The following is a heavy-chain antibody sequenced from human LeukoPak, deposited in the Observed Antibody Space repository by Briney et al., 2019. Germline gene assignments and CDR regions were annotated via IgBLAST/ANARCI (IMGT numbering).Heavy chain of an antibody. V-gene: IGHV1-18*01. J-gene: IGHJ4*02. CDR1: GYTFTTYG. Sequence: ASVKVSSKASGYTFTTYGINWVRQAPGQGLEWMGWISTYNGNTNYAQKLQGRVTMTTDPSTNTAYMELRSLRSDDTALYYCARDEGRGTYFFGWYFDYWGQGTLVTVSS. D-gene: IGHD3-3*01. CDR2: ISTYNGNT. CDR3: ARDEGRGTYFFGWYFDY.